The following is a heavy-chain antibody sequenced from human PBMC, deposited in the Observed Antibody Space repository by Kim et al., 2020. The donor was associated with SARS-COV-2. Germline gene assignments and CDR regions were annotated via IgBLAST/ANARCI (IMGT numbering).Heavy chain of an antibody. CDR2: IYYSGST. CDR1: GGSISSYY. J-gene: IGHJ4*02. D-gene: IGHD6-19*01. V-gene: IGHV4-59*01. CDR3: ARWGGWKQFDY. Sequence: SETLSLTCTVSGGSISSYYWSWIRQPPGKGLEWIGYIYYSGSTNYNPSLKSRVTISVDTSKNQFSLKLSSVTAADTAVYYCARWGGWKQFDYWGQGTLVTVSS.